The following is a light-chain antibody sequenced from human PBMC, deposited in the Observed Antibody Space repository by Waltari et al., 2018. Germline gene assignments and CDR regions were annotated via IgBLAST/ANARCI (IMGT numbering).Light chain of an antibody. CDR2: EVI. Sequence: QSALAQPASVSGSPGQSITISCPGTSSDVGSYNLASWYQQHPGKVPKLMIYEVIKRPSGVSNRFSGSKSGNTASLTISGLQAEDEADYYCCSYVGGSSLIFGGGTKLTVL. CDR3: CSYVGGSSLI. J-gene: IGLJ2*01. CDR1: SSDVGSYNL. V-gene: IGLV2-23*02.